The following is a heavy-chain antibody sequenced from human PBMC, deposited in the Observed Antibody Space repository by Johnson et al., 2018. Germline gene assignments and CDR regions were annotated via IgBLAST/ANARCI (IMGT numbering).Heavy chain of an antibody. CDR2: ISYSGST. V-gene: IGHV4-59*01. Sequence: QEQLQESGPGLVKPSETLSLTCTVSGGSISSYYWSWIRQPPGKGLEWIGYISYSGSTNYNPSLKSRVTIAVDTSKNQFSLKLSSVTAADTAVYYCARGRRMTTEGNDAFDIWGQGTMVTVSS. CDR3: ARGRRMTTEGNDAFDI. J-gene: IGHJ3*02. D-gene: IGHD4-17*01. CDR1: GGSISSYY.